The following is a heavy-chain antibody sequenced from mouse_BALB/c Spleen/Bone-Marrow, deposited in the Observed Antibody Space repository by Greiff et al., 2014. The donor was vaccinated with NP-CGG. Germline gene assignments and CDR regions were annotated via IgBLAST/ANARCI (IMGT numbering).Heavy chain of an antibody. V-gene: IGHV14-3*02. CDR3: ARYYRYYYAMDY. J-gene: IGHJ4*01. Sequence: EVQLQESGAELVKPGASVKLSCTASGFNIKDTYMHWVKQRPEQGLEWIGRIDPANGNTKYDPKFQGKATITADTSSNTAYLQLSSLASEDTAVYYCARYYRYYYAMDYWGQGTSVTVSS. D-gene: IGHD1-1*01. CDR2: IDPANGNT. CDR1: GFNIKDTY.